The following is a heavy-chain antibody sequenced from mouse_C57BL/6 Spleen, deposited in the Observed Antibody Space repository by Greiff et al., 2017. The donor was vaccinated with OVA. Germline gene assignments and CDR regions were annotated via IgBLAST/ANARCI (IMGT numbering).Heavy chain of an antibody. D-gene: IGHD1-1*01. CDR1: GFTFSSYA. CDR2: ISSGGDYI. J-gene: IGHJ2*01. Sequence: EVMLVESGEGLVKPGGSLKLSCAASGFTFSSYAMSWVRQTPEKRLEWVAYISSGGDYIYYADTVKGRFTISRDNARNTLYLQMSSLKSEDTAMYYCTRGDYYYGSSPYYFDYWGQGTTLTVSS. V-gene: IGHV5-9-1*02. CDR3: TRGDYYYGSSPYYFDY.